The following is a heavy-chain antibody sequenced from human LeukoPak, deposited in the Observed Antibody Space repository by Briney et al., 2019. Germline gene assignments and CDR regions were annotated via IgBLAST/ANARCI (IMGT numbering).Heavy chain of an antibody. J-gene: IGHJ4*02. CDR3: AKDSWTYYYDSSGYSGD. V-gene: IGHV3-23*01. CDR2: ISGSGGST. D-gene: IGHD3-22*01. Sequence: GGSLRLSCAASGFTFSSYAMSWVRQAPGKGLEWVSAISGSGGSTYYADSVKGRFTISRDNSKNTLYLQMNSLRAEDTAVYYCAKDSWTYYYDSSGYSGDWGQGTLVTVSS. CDR1: GFTFSSYA.